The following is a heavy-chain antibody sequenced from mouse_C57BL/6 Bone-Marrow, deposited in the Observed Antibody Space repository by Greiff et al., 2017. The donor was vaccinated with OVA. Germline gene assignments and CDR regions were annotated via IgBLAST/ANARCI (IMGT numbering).Heavy chain of an antibody. V-gene: IGHV7-3*01. D-gene: IGHD2-4*01. CDR2: IRNKANGYTT. J-gene: IGHJ4*01. CDR3: ARSDRPPRIYYDYDGYAMDY. CDR1: GFTFTDYY. Sequence: EVKVEESGGGLVQPGGSLSLSCAASGFTFTDYYMSWVRQPPGKALEWLGFIRNKANGYTTEYSASVQGRFTISRDNSQSILYLQMNALRAEDSATYYCARSDRPPRIYYDYDGYAMDYWGQGTSVTVSS.